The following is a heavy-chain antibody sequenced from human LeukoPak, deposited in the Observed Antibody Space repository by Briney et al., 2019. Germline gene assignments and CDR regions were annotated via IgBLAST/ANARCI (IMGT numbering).Heavy chain of an antibody. CDR2: IYYSGST. CDR3: ARGSSSSEYYFDY. Sequence: SETLSLTCTVSGGSISSSSYYWGWIRQPPGKGLEWIGSIYYSGSTYYSPSLKSRVTISVDTSKNQFSLKLSSVTAADTAVYYCARGSSSSEYYFDYWGQGTLVTVSS. J-gene: IGHJ4*02. V-gene: IGHV4-39*07. CDR1: GGSISSSSYY. D-gene: IGHD6-6*01.